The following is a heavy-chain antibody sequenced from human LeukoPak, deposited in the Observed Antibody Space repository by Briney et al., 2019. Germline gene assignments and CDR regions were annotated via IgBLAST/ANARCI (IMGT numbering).Heavy chain of an antibody. CDR3: ARDLAYCGGDCYAYYYYGMDV. V-gene: IGHV3-30*04. CDR2: ISYDGSNK. D-gene: IGHD2-21*02. J-gene: IGHJ6*02. Sequence: GGSLRLSCAASGFTFSSYAMHWVRQAPGKGLEWVAVISYDGSNKYYADSVKGRFTISRDNSKNTLYLQMNSLRAEDTAVYYCARDLAYCGGDCYAYYYYGMDVWGQGTTVTVSS. CDR1: GFTFSSYA.